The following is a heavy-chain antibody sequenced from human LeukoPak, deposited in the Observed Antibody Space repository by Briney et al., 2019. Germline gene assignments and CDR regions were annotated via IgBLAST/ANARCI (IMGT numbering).Heavy chain of an antibody. CDR3: TTEYGRNYYGSGSFYKYYFDY. V-gene: IGHV3-15*01. CDR2: IKSKTDGGTT. J-gene: IGHJ4*02. D-gene: IGHD3-10*01. Sequence: KPGGSLRLSCAASGFTFNNAWMSWVRQAPGKGLEWVGRIKSKTDGGTTDYAPPVTGRLTVSRDDSKNTLYLQMNSLRTEDTAVYYCTTEYGRNYYGSGSFYKYYFDYWGQGTLVTVSS. CDR1: GFTFNNAW.